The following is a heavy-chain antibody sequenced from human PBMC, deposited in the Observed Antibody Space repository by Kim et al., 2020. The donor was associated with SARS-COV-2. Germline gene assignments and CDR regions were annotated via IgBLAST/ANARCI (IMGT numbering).Heavy chain of an antibody. CDR3: ARAVSRRWYGGMDA. D-gene: IGHD6-13*01. Sequence: GGSLRLSCAASGFTFSSYAMNWVRQAPGKGLEWVAVITYNGSNKYYADSVKGRFTISRDNAKNTLYLQMNSLRAEDTAVYYCARAVSRRWYGGMDA. CDR2: ITYNGSNK. J-gene: IGHJ6*01. CDR1: GFTFSSYA. V-gene: IGHV3-30-3*01.